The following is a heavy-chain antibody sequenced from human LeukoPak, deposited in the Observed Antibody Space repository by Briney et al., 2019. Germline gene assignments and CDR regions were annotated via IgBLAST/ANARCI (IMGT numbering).Heavy chain of an antibody. D-gene: IGHD6-13*01. J-gene: IGHJ4*02. Sequence: GGSLRLSCAASGFTFSSYWMHWVRQAPGKGLVWVSRINSDGSSTSYADSVKGRFTISRDNAKNTLYLQVNSLRAEDTAVYYCARELYSSSLDYWGQGTLVTVSS. CDR2: INSDGSST. CDR3: ARELYSSSLDY. V-gene: IGHV3-74*01. CDR1: GFTFSSYW.